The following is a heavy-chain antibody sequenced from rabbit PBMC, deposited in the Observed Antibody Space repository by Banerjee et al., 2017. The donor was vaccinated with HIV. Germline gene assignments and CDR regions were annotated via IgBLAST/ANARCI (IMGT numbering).Heavy chain of an antibody. D-gene: IGHD1-1*01. V-gene: IGHV1S40*01. CDR3: ARGAYASSGFGL. CDR1: GFTLSSYW. Sequence: QSLEESGGDLVKPGASLTLTCTASGFTLSSYWISWVRQAPGKGLEWIACIYTSSGSTYYASWAKGRFTISKASSTTVTLQMTSLTAADTATYFCARGAYASSGFGLRGPGTLVT. J-gene: IGHJ4*01. CDR2: IYTSSGST.